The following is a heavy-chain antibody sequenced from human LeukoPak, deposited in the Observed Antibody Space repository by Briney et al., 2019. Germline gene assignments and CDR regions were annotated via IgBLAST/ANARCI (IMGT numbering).Heavy chain of an antibody. V-gene: IGHV3-23*01. CDR3: AGLPGDYGGYYYFDY. Sequence: PGGSLRLSCAASGFTFSSYAMSWVRQAPGKGLEWVSAISGSGGSTYYADSVKGRFTISRDNSKNTLYLQMNSLRAEDTAVYYCAGLPGDYGGYYYFDYWGQGTLVTVSS. CDR2: ISGSGGST. J-gene: IGHJ4*02. CDR1: GFTFSSYA. D-gene: IGHD4-17*01.